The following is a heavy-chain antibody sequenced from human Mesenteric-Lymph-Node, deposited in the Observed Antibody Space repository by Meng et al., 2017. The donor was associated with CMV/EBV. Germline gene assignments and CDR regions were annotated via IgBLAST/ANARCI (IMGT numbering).Heavy chain of an antibody. V-gene: IGHV4-39*01. D-gene: IGHD5-18*01. CDR2: IYYSGSA. Sequence: GSLRLSCSVSGGSISSSSYYWGWIRQPPGKGLEWIGNIYYSGSAYYNPSLKSRVTISVDTSKNHFSLKLNSVTAADTAVYYCARVAQYSYGPGYFDYWGQGTLVTVSS. J-gene: IGHJ4*02. CDR1: GGSISSSSYY. CDR3: ARVAQYSYGPGYFDY.